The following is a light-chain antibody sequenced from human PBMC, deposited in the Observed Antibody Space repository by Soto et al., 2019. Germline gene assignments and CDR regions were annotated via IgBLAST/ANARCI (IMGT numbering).Light chain of an antibody. J-gene: IGKJ1*01. CDR3: QQFDSSVT. CDR1: QSVSSTF. V-gene: IGKV3-20*01. Sequence: EFVLTQSPGSLSLSPGERATLSCRASQSVSSTFFAWYQQRPGQAPRLLMYGASSRATGIPERFSGSGSGTDFTLNISRLEPEDFAVYYCQQFDSSVTFGQGTKVEIK. CDR2: GAS.